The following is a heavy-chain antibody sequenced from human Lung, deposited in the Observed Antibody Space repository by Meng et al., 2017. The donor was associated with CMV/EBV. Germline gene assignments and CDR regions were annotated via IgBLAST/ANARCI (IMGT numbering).Heavy chain of an antibody. CDR2: VSPKTGDT. CDR3: ARTLAGPFDS. CDR1: RHSYNGYD. Sequence: AQSEAGVKNPGALVKVSFKGSRHSYNGYDIHWVRQAPGQGLEWMGSVSPKTGDTNFAQKFHGRVTLTRDTSINTAYLGLNRLTSDDTAVYYCARTLAGPFDSWGQGTLVTVSS. D-gene: IGHD2/OR15-2a*01. V-gene: IGHV1-2*02. J-gene: IGHJ4*02.